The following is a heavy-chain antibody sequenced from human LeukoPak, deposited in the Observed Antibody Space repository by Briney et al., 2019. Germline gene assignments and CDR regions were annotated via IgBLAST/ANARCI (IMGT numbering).Heavy chain of an antibody. CDR1: GFTFSSYS. V-gene: IGHV3-21*01. CDR3: ALIAAAGNGDY. Sequence: GGSLRLSCAASGFTFSSYSMNWVRQAPGKGLEWVSSISSSSSYIYYADSEKGRFTISRDNAKNSLYLQMNSLRAEDTAVYYCALIAAAGNGDYWGQGTLVTVSS. J-gene: IGHJ4*02. D-gene: IGHD6-13*01. CDR2: ISSSSSYI.